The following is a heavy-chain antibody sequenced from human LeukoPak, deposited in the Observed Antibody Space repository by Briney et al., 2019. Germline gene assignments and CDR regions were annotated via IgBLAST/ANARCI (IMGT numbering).Heavy chain of an antibody. CDR3: ARETSAWSEPFDY. CDR1: GGSISSGSYY. Sequence: SETLSLTCTVSGGSISSGSYYWSWIRQPAGKGLEWIGHIYTSGSTNYNPSLKSRVTISVDTSKNQFSLKLSSVSAADTAVYFCARETSAWSEPFDYWGQGTLVTVSS. CDR2: IYTSGST. V-gene: IGHV4-61*09. J-gene: IGHJ4*02. D-gene: IGHD6-19*01.